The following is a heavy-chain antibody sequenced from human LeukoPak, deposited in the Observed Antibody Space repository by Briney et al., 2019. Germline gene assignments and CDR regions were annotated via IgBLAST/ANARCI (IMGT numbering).Heavy chain of an antibody. Sequence: GGSLRLSCAASGFTFNNAWMSWVRQAPGKGLDWVGRIRSKTDGGTTDYAAAVKGRFTISRDDSRNMLYLQMNSLKTDDTAVYYCTTWTDLYDYWGQGTLVTVSS. J-gene: IGHJ4*02. CDR2: IRSKTDGGTT. CDR3: TTWTDLYDY. CDR1: GFTFNNAW. V-gene: IGHV3-15*01. D-gene: IGHD3/OR15-3a*01.